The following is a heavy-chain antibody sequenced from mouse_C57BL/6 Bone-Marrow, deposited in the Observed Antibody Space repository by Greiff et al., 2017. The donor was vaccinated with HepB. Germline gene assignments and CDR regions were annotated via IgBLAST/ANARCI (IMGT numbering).Heavy chain of an antibody. CDR3: ARGGYDGYYSFAY. Sequence: QVQLKQSGAELARPGASVKMSCKASGYTFTSYTMHWVKQRPGQGLEWIGYINPSSGYTKYNQKFKDKATLTADKSSSTAYMQLSSLTSEDSAVYYCARGGYDGYYSFAYWGQGTLVTVSA. D-gene: IGHD2-3*01. CDR1: GYTFTSYT. V-gene: IGHV1-4*01. J-gene: IGHJ3*01. CDR2: INPSSGYT.